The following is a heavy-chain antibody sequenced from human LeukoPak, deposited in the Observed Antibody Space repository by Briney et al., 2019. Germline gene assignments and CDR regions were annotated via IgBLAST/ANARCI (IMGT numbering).Heavy chain of an antibody. J-gene: IGHJ4*02. CDR1: GFTFSSYA. D-gene: IGHD3-9*01. CDR2: ISYDGSNK. V-gene: IGHV3-30-3*01. CDR3: ASPTRPLADILTGYYFDY. Sequence: GGSLRLSCAASGFTFSSYAMHWVRQAPGKGLEWVAVISYDGSNKYYADSVKGRFTISRDNSKNTLYLQMNSLRAEDTAVYYCASPTRPLADILTGYYFDYWGQGTLVTVSS.